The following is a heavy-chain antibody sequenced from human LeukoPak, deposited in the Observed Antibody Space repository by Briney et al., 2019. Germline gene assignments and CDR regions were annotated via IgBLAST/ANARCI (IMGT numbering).Heavy chain of an antibody. J-gene: IGHJ5*02. CDR3: ARVAIYPDRWFAP. D-gene: IGHD2-15*01. Sequence: GASVKVSCKASGGTFSSYAISWVRQAPGQGLEWMGGIIPIFGTANYAQKFQGRVTITADESTSTAYMELSSLRSEDTAVYYCARVAIYPDRWFAPWGQGTLVTVSS. CDR2: IIPIFGTA. V-gene: IGHV1-69*13. CDR1: GGTFSSYA.